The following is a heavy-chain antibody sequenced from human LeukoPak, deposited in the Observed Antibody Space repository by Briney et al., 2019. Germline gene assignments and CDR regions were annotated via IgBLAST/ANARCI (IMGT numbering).Heavy chain of an antibody. D-gene: IGHD5-24*01. Sequence: PGGSLRLSCAASGFTFSSFAMSWVRQAPGKGPEWVSTISGSGGSTYYADSVKGRFTISRDNSKNTLYLQMNSLRAEDTSVYYCAKTGYKFDYWGQGTLVTVSS. CDR2: ISGSGGST. CDR1: GFTFSSFA. V-gene: IGHV3-23*01. CDR3: AKTGYKFDY. J-gene: IGHJ4*02.